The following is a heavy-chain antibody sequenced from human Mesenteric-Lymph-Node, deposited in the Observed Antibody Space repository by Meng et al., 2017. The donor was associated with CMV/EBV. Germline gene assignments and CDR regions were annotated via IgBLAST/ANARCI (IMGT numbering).Heavy chain of an antibody. D-gene: IGHD5-18*01. Sequence: SETLSLTCTVSGGSISSSDYYWGWIRQPPGKGLEWIGSIYYSGNTYYNPSLKSRVTLSMDTSKNRFSLTLSSVTAADTAVYYCATVPRGYTYGFGYFDYWGQGRLVTVSS. CDR1: GGSISSSDYY. CDR2: IYYSGNT. V-gene: IGHV4-39*07. J-gene: IGHJ4*02. CDR3: ATVPRGYTYGFGYFDY.